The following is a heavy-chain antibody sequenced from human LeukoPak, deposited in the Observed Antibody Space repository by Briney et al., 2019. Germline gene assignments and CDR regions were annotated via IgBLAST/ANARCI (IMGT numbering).Heavy chain of an antibody. CDR3: ARHIFGGDTAYWFDP. Sequence: GGSLRLSCTAASGFTLSNYSMSWVRQAPGKGLEWVANIKQNESEKFYVDSVKGRFTISRDNAKNSLYLQMNSLRAEDTALYYCARHIFGGDTAYWFDPWGQGTLVTVSS. J-gene: IGHJ5*02. CDR1: GFTLSNYS. CDR2: IKQNESEK. D-gene: IGHD5-18*01. V-gene: IGHV3-7*01.